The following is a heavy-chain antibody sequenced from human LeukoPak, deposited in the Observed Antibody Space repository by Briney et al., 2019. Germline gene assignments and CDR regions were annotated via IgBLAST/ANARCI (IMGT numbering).Heavy chain of an antibody. D-gene: IGHD3-22*01. Sequence: GESLKISCKGSGYSFTSYWIGWVRQMPGKGLEWMGIIYPGDSDTRYSPSFQGQVTISADKSISTAYLQWSSLKASDTAMYYCARPISSLYYYDSSGYRNWGQGTLVTVSS. CDR3: ARPISSLYYYDSSGYRN. V-gene: IGHV5-51*01. CDR1: GYSFTSYW. J-gene: IGHJ4*02. CDR2: IYPGDSDT.